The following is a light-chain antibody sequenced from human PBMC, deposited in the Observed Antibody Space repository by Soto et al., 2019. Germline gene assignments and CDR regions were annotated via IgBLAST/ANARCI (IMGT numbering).Light chain of an antibody. CDR3: QKLNSYPLT. CDR2: AAS. V-gene: IGKV1-9*01. J-gene: IGKJ4*01. CDR1: QGISSF. Sequence: DIQLTQSPSFLSASVGDRVTITCRASQGISSFLAWYQQKPGKAPNLLIYAASTLQSGVPSRSSGSGSGTEFTLTSSSLQPEDFATYYCQKLNSYPLTFGGGTKVEIK.